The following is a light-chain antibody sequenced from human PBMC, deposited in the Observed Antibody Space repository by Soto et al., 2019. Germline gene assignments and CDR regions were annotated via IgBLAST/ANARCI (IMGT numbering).Light chain of an antibody. CDR1: QSVSSSY. Sequence: TLYTGTLSLSPWERTTLSCSASQSVSSSYSAWYQKQPGQAPRLLIYGASNRATGIPDRFSGSGSGTDFTLTISSLQAEDVVTYCCQQYECLPLTFGQGTLLEI. V-gene: IGKV3-20*01. CDR2: GAS. CDR3: QQYECLPLT. J-gene: IGKJ5*01.